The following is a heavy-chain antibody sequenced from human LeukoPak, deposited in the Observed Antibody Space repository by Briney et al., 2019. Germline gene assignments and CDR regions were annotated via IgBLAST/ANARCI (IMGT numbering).Heavy chain of an antibody. CDR3: ARYDSSGYPLDY. Sequence: GSSVKVSCKASGGTFSSYAISWVRQAPGQGLEWMGGIIPIFGTANYAQKFQGRVTTTADESTSTAYMELSSLRSEDTAVYYCARYDSSGYPLDYWGQGTLVTVSS. D-gene: IGHD3-22*01. CDR2: IIPIFGTA. CDR1: GGTFSSYA. J-gene: IGHJ4*02. V-gene: IGHV1-69*01.